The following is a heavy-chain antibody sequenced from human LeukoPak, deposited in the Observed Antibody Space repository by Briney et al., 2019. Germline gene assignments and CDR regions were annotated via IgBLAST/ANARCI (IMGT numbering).Heavy chain of an antibody. J-gene: IGHJ6*03. CDR2: IYTSGST. CDR1: GGPISSYY. CDR3: ARGVVLFYYYMDV. Sequence: PSETLSLTCTVSGGPISSYYWSWIRQPAGKGLEWIGRIYTSGSTNYNPSLKSRVTMSVDTSKNQLAPKLSSVTAADTAVYYCARGVVLFYYYMDVWGKGTTVTVSS. D-gene: IGHD2-15*01. V-gene: IGHV4-4*07.